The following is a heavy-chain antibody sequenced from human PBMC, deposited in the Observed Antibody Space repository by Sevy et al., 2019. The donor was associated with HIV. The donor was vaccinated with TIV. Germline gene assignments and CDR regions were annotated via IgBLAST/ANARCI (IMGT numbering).Heavy chain of an antibody. CDR3: ARDQGYGDYLFDY. V-gene: IGHV3-7*01. CDR2: IKQDGSEK. CDR1: GFTFSSYW. J-gene: IGHJ4*02. D-gene: IGHD4-17*01. Sequence: GSLRLSCAASGFTFSSYWMSWVRQAPGKGLEWVANIKQDGSEKYYVDSVKGRFTISRDNAKNSLYLQMNSLRAEDTAVYYCARDQGYGDYLFDYWGQGTLVTVSS.